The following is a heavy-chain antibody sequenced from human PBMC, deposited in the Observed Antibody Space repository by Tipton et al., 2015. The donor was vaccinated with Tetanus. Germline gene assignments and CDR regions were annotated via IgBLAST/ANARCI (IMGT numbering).Heavy chain of an antibody. CDR3: VRDGQGSYPTGLYRLH. CDR1: GFPFRSYG. Sequence: SLRLSCVGSGFPFRSYGFHWVRQAPGRGLEWVAHISYDGSNTHYADSVKGRFTVSRDNSKNTLSVQMNSLRTEDTAVYYCVRDGQGSYPTGLYRLHWGQGPLVLVPS. D-gene: IGHD2-2*02. J-gene: IGHJ1*01. V-gene: IGHV3-30*03. CDR2: ISYDGSNT.